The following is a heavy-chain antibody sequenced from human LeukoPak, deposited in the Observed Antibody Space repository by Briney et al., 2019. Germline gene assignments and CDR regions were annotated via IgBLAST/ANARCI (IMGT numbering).Heavy chain of an antibody. CDR2: IYYSGST. D-gene: IGHD5-18*01. CDR1: GGSISSHY. J-gene: IGHJ6*03. V-gene: IGHV4-59*11. CDR3: ARTAIYYYYYMDV. Sequence: SETLPLTCTVSGGSISSHYWSWIRQPPGKGLEWIGYIYYSGSTNYSPSLKSRVTISVDTSKNQFSLKLSSVTAADTAVYYCARTAIYYYYYMDVWGKGTTVTVSS.